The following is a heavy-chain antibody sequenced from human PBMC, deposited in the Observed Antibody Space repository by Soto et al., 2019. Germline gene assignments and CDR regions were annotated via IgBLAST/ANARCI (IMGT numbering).Heavy chain of an antibody. D-gene: IGHD6-19*01. Sequence: EVQLVESGGGLVQPGGSLRLSCAASGFTFSSYWMSWVRQAPGKGLEWVANIKQDGSEKYYVDSVKGRFTISRDNAKNSLYLQMNSLRAEDTAXYXCLXVDSSGWYEVDYWGQGTLVTVSS. V-gene: IGHV3-7*01. CDR1: GFTFSSYW. CDR2: IKQDGSEK. CDR3: LXVDSSGWYEVDY. J-gene: IGHJ4*02.